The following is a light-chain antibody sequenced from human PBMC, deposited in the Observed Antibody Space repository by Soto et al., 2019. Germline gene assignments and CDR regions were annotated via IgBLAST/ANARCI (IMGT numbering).Light chain of an antibody. V-gene: IGKV4-1*01. CDR1: QSVLYSSNNKNY. Sequence: DIVMTQSPDSLAVSLGERATINCKSSQSVLYSSNNKNYLAWYQQKPGQPPNLLIYWASTRESGVPDRFSGSGSGTDFTLTISSLQAEDVAVYYCQQYYSNPFNFGPGTKVDIK. CDR2: WAS. J-gene: IGKJ3*01. CDR3: QQYYSNPFN.